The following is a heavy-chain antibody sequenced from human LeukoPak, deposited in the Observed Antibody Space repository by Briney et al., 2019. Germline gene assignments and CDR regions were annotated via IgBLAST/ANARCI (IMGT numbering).Heavy chain of an antibody. D-gene: IGHD2/OR15-2a*01. CDR3: ARDLWGPMGY. V-gene: IGHV3-48*03. CDR1: GFTFSSYE. J-gene: IGHJ4*02. Sequence: GGSLRLSCAASGFTFSSYEMNWVRQAPGKGLEWVSYISSSGSTICYADSVKGRFTISRDNAKNSLYLQMNSLRAEDTAVYYCARDLWGPMGYWGQGTLVTVSS. CDR2: ISSSGSTI.